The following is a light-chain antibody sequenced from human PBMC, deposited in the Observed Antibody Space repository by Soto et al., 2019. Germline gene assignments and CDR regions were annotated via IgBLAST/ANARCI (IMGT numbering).Light chain of an antibody. CDR1: SSDVGGYNY. CDR2: EVS. Sequence: QSALTQPASVSGSPGQSITISCTGTSSDVGGYNYVSWYQQHPGKAPKLMIYEVSNRPSGVSNRFSGSKSGNTASLTISGIQAEDEADYYCSSYTTSSPYVFGTGTHVTVL. J-gene: IGLJ1*01. CDR3: SSYTTSSPYV. V-gene: IGLV2-14*01.